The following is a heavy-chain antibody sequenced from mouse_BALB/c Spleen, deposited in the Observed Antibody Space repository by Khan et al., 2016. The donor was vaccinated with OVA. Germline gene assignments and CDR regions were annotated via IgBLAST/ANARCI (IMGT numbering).Heavy chain of an antibody. Sequence: QVQLQQPGAELVKPGTSVRLSCKASGYTFTDYWIHWVKQRPGQGLEWIGEINPRNGRTNYNEKVKSKAILTVDKSSTTAYMQLSSLTSVDSACYHCAIEGYSYGSKRDFDFWGQGTTLTVSS. J-gene: IGHJ2*01. CDR1: GYTFTDYW. V-gene: IGHV1S81*02. CDR3: AIEGYSYGSKRDFDF. D-gene: IGHD1-1*01. CDR2: INPRNGRT.